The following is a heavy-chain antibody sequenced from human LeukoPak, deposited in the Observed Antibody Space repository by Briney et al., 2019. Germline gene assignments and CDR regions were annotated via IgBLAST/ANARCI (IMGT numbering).Heavy chain of an antibody. CDR3: AKDQGITIFGVVITLDY. D-gene: IGHD3-3*01. CDR1: GFTFSSYA. V-gene: IGHV3-23*01. CDR2: ISGSGGST. Sequence: QSGGSLRLSCAASGFTFSSYAMSWVRQAPGKGLEWVSAISGSGGSTYYADSVKGRFTISRDNSKNTLYLQMNSLRAEDTAVYYCAKDQGITIFGVVITLDYWGQGTLVTVSS. J-gene: IGHJ4*02.